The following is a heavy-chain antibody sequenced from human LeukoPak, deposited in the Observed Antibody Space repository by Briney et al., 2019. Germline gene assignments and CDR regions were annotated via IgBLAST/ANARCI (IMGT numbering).Heavy chain of an antibody. Sequence: SETLSLTCTVSGGSVSSNSYYWSWIRQPPGKGLAWIGYIHYSGSTNYNPSLKSRVTISIHTSKNQFPLKLSSVTAADTAVYYCARETRDGYHTHWGQGTLVTVSS. J-gene: IGHJ4*02. CDR2: IHYSGST. CDR3: ARETRDGYHTH. V-gene: IGHV4-61*01. D-gene: IGHD5-24*01. CDR1: GGSVSSNSYY.